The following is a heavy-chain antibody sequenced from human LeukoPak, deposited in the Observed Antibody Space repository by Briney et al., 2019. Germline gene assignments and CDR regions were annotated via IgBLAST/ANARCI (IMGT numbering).Heavy chain of an antibody. D-gene: IGHD3-22*01. J-gene: IGHJ3*02. CDR2: ISAYNGNT. CDR3: ASSITMIVVVIRGNAFDI. Sequence: ASVKVSCKASGYTFTSYGISWVRQAPGQGREWMGWISAYNGNTNYAQKLQGRVTMTTDTSTSTAYMELRSLRSDDTAVYYCASSITMIVVVIRGNAFDIWGQGTMVTVSS. V-gene: IGHV1-18*01. CDR1: GYTFTSYG.